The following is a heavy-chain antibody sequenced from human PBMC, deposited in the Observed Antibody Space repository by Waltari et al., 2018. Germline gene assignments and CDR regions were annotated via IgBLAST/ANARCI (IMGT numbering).Heavy chain of an antibody. D-gene: IGHD6-13*01. J-gene: IGHJ4*02. CDR3: ARTSGAAAGKFDY. CDR2: IYHSGTT. CDR1: GGSISSGDL. V-gene: IGHV4-4*02. Sequence: QVQLQESGPGLVKPSGTLSLTCAVSGGSISSGDLWSWVRQPPGKGLEWIGDIYHSGTTNYNPSRESRVTISIDNPKNHFSLKLSSVTAADTAVYYCARTSGAAAGKFDYWGQGTLVTVSS.